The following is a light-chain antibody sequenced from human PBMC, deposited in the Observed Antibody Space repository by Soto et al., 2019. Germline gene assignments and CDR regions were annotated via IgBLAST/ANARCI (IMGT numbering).Light chain of an antibody. CDR1: SSDVGGYNY. Sequence: SLLTQPASVSGSPGQSITISCTGTSSDVGGYNYVSWYQQHPNKAPNLMVYEVGNRPSGVSNRFSGSKSGNTASLTISGLQAEDEADYYCSSYTSSSTPYVFGTGTKVTVL. J-gene: IGLJ1*01. CDR3: SSYTSSSTPYV. V-gene: IGLV2-14*01. CDR2: EVG.